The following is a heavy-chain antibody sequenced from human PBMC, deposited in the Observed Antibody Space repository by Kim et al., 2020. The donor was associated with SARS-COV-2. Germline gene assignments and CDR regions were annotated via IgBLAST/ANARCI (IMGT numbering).Heavy chain of an antibody. CDR3: TTGDAHVLLGFGALGDALDI. D-gene: IGHD3-10*01. V-gene: IGHV3-15*01. J-gene: IGHJ3*02. CDR1: GFTFSNAW. Sequence: GGSLRLSCAASGFTFSNAWMSWVRQAPGKGLEWVGRIKSKTDGGTTDYAAPVKGRFTISRDDSKNTLYLQMNSLKTEDTAVYYCTTGDAHVLLGFGALGDALDIWGQGTMVTVYS. CDR2: IKSKTDGGTT.